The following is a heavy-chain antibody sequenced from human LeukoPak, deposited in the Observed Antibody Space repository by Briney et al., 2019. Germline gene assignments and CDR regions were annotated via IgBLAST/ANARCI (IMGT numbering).Heavy chain of an antibody. Sequence: SETLSLTCAVSGASITSNAYSWSWIRQPPGKGLEWIGYIYRSGSTYYNPSLKSRVTISVDTSKNQFSLNLSSVTAADTAVYYCARDRGDGYPAGYFDYWGQGLPVTVSS. CDR2: IYRSGST. V-gene: IGHV4-30-2*01. CDR3: ARDRGDGYPAGYFDY. CDR1: GASITSNAYS. D-gene: IGHD5-24*01. J-gene: IGHJ4*02.